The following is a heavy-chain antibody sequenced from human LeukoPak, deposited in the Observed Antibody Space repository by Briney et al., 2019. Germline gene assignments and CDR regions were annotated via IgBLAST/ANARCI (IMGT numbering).Heavy chain of an antibody. CDR1: GFTFSNAW. CDR3: TTGRAAAGSPPT. J-gene: IGHJ5*02. V-gene: IGHV3-15*01. Sequence: PGGSLRLSCAASGFTFSNAWMSWVRQAPGKGLEWVGRIKSKTDGGTTDYAAPVKGRFTISRDDSKNTLYLQMNSLKTEDTAVYYCTTGRAAAGSPPTWGQGTLVTVSS. CDR2: IKSKTDGGTT. D-gene: IGHD6-13*01.